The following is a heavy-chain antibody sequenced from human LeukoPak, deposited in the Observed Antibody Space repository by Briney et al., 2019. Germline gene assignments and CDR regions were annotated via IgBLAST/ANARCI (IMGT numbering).Heavy chain of an antibody. CDR3: ASQNSSNFFDY. V-gene: IGHV4-4*09. CDR1: GGTISSYY. CDR2: ISNSGST. D-gene: IGHD4-11*01. J-gene: IGHJ4*02. Sequence: PSETLSLTCTVSGGTISSYYWTWVRQPPGKRLEWMGYISNSGSTNYNPSLKSRVTMSVDTSKNQFSPKLTSVTAADTAVYYCASQNSSNFFDYWGQGTLVIVSS.